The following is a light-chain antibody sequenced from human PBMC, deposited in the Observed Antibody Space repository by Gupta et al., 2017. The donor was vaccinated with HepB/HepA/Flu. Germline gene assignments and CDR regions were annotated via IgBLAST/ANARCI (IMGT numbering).Light chain of an antibody. CDR2: DAS. Sequence: EVVLTQSPATLYLSPGERATLSCGASQSVSTSYLAWYQQKPGLAPRLLIYDASNRATGIPDRFSGSGSGTDFTLTISSLEPEDSALYYCHQFGTSYPTFGQGTKVEIK. V-gene: IGKV3D-20*01. J-gene: IGKJ1*01. CDR1: QSVSTSY. CDR3: HQFGTSYPT.